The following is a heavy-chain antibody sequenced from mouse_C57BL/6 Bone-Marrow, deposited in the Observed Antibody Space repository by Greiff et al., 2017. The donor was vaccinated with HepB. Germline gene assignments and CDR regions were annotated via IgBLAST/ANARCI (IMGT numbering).Heavy chain of an antibody. CDR1: GFTFSSYG. Sequence: DVQLVESGGDLVKPGGSLKLSCAASGFTFSSYGMSWVRQTPDKRLEWVATISSGGSYTYYPDSVKGRFTIARYNAKNTLYLQMSSLKSEDTAMYYCARAWFAYWGQGTLVTVSA. J-gene: IGHJ3*01. V-gene: IGHV5-6*01. CDR3: ARAWFAY. CDR2: ISSGGSYT.